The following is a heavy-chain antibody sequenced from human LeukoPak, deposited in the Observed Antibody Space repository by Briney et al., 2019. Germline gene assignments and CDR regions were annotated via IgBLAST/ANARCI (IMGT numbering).Heavy chain of an antibody. Sequence: PGGSLRLSCAASGFTLSSYAMSWVRQAPGKGLEWVSAISGSGGTTYSADSVKGRFTISRDNSKNTLYLQMNGLRAEDTAVYYCAKQGSSGWYSGIDYWGQGTLVTVSS. CDR1: GFTLSSYA. D-gene: IGHD6-19*01. V-gene: IGHV3-23*01. CDR3: AKQGSSGWYSGIDY. J-gene: IGHJ4*02. CDR2: ISGSGGTT.